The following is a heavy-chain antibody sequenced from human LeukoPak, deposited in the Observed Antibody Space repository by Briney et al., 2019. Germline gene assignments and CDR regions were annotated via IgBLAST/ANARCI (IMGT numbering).Heavy chain of an antibody. Sequence: ASVKVSCKASGYTFTGYYMHWVRQAPGQRLEWMGWINPNSGGTNYAQKFQGRVTMTRDTSISTAYMELSSLRPDDTAVYYCARSRTAAPLEYFQYWGQGTVVSVSS. J-gene: IGHJ1*01. CDR1: GYTFTGYY. CDR2: INPNSGGT. CDR3: ARSRTAAPLEYFQY. D-gene: IGHD2-15*01. V-gene: IGHV1-2*02.